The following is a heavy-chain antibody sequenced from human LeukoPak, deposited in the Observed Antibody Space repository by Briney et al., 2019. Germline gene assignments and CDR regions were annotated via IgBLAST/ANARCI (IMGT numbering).Heavy chain of an antibody. Sequence: PGGSLRLSCAASGFTFSSYGMHWVRQAPGKGLDWVAFIRYDGSNKYYADSVKGRFTISRDNSKNTLYLQMNSLRAEDTAVYYCAKDPCGGDCYSSYYFDYWGQGTLVTVSS. J-gene: IGHJ4*02. D-gene: IGHD2-21*01. CDR2: IRYDGSNK. CDR3: AKDPCGGDCYSSYYFDY. CDR1: GFTFSSYG. V-gene: IGHV3-30*02.